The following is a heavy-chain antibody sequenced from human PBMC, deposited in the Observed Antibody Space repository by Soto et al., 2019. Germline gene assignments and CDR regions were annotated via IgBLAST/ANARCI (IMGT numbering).Heavy chain of an antibody. Sequence: EVQLVESGGGLVKPGGSLRLSCAASGFTFISYTMNWVRQATGKGLEWVSSISSSRNYIYYADSVKGRYTISRDNAKNSLYLQMNSLRAEETALYYCARGGTYLDYWGQGALVTVSS. D-gene: IGHD1-26*01. CDR1: GFTFISYT. V-gene: IGHV3-21*01. CDR2: ISSSRNYI. CDR3: ARGGTYLDY. J-gene: IGHJ4*02.